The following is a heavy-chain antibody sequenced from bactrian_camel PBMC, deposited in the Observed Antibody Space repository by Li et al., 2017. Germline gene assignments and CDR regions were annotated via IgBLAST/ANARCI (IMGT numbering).Heavy chain of an antibody. CDR2: IDSDGET. Sequence: HVQLVESGGGLVQPGGSLRLSCAASTGTFRSACMGWIRQVSGKEREGVASIDSDGETTYADSVKGRFTISRDNAKNSVYLQMNSLKLEDTAMYYCAADFGPYCSGSYLARRANFEGQGTQVTVS. D-gene: IGHD2*01. CDR1: TGTFRSAC. J-gene: IGHJ4*01. V-gene: IGHV3S53*01.